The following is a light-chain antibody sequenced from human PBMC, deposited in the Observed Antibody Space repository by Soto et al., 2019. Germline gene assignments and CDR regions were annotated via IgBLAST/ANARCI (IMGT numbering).Light chain of an antibody. CDR3: QQYNSYST. CDR2: KAS. V-gene: IGKV1-5*03. J-gene: IGKJ5*01. Sequence: DIQMTQSPSTLSASVGDRVTITCRASQSISSWLAWYQQKPGKAPKVLIYKASSLQSGVPSRFSGSGSGTEFTLTIRSLQPDDFATYSCQQYNSYSTFGQGTRLEVK. CDR1: QSISSW.